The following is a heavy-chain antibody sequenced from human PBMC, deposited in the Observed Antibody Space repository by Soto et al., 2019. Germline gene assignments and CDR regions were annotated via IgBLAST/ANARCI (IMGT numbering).Heavy chain of an antibody. CDR2: INPSGGSA. D-gene: IGHD6-13*01. V-gene: IGHV1-46*03. CDR3: ARPQLPGYSSIFYWNVEQYYYMYF. J-gene: IGHJ6*03. CDR1: GYTFTSYY. Sequence: ASVKVSCKASGYTFTSYYMHWVRQAPGQGLEWMGIINPSGGSASYAQKFQGRVTMTRDTSTSTVYMELSSLRSEDTAVYYCARPQLPGYSSIFYWNVEQYYYMYFWGKGTTVTVYS.